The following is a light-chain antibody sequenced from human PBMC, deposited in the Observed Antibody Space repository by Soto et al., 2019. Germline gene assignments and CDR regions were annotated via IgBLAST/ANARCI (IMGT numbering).Light chain of an antibody. V-gene: IGLV1-40*01. CDR2: GNS. CDR1: SSNIGAGYD. J-gene: IGLJ7*01. Sequence: QSVLTQPPSVSGAPGQRVTISCTGSSSNIGAGYDVHWYQQLPGTAPKLLIYGNSNRPSGVPDRFSGSKSGTSASLAITGLQAEDEADYYCQSYDSSIVWVFGGGTQLTVL. CDR3: QSYDSSIVWV.